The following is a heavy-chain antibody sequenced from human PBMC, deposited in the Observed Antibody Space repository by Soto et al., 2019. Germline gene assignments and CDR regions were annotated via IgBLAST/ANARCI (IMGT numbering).Heavy chain of an antibody. J-gene: IGHJ4*02. V-gene: IGHV3-23*01. CDR3: AKVLKAVAGTYDY. CDR2: IRGSGDYT. CDR1: GFTFSIYA. D-gene: IGHD6-19*01. Sequence: EVQLLESGGGLVQPGGSLRLSCAASGFTFSIYAMSWVRQAPGKGLEWVSAIRGSGDYTYYADSVKGRFAISRDNSKNTLYLQMNSLRADDTAVYYCAKVLKAVAGTYDYWGQGTLVTVSS.